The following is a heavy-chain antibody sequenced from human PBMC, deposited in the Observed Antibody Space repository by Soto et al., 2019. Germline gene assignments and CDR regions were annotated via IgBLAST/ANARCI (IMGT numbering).Heavy chain of an antibody. CDR3: AKSVVIVVATYFDY. Sequence: GWSLRLSCSASGFTFSSYAMSWVRQAPGKGLEWVSAISGSGGSTYYADSVKGRFTISRDNSKNTLYLQMNSLRAEDTAVYYCAKSVVIVVATYFDYWGQGTLVIVSS. J-gene: IGHJ4*02. V-gene: IGHV3-23*01. CDR2: ISGSGGST. D-gene: IGHD3-22*01. CDR1: GFTFSSYA.